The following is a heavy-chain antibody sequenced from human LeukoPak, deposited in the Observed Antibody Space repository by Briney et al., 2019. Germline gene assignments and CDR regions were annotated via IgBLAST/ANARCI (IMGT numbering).Heavy chain of an antibody. CDR1: GFTFSYYG. Sequence: PGGSLRLSCAASGFTFSYYGMHWVRQAPGKGLEWVAVISYDGSNKYYADSVKGRFTISRDNSKNTLYLQMNSLRAEDTAVYYCAKDDYYDTSGYRDWGQGTLVTVSS. V-gene: IGHV3-30*18. CDR2: ISYDGSNK. D-gene: IGHD3-22*01. CDR3: AKDDYYDTSGYRD. J-gene: IGHJ4*02.